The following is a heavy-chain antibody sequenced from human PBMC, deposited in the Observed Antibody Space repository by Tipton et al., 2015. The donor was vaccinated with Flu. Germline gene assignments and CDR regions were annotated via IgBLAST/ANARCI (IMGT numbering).Heavy chain of an antibody. D-gene: IGHD2-15*01. CDR3: ARAIISLQGYDY. CDR1: GFTFSTYA. Sequence: SLRLSCAASGFTFSTYAMHWVRQAPGKGLEYVSAISSTGGSTYYANSVKDRFTISRDNSKSTLYLQMGSLGAEDMAVYYCARAIISLQGYDYWGQGTLVTVSS. CDR2: ISSTGGST. J-gene: IGHJ4*02. V-gene: IGHV3-64*01.